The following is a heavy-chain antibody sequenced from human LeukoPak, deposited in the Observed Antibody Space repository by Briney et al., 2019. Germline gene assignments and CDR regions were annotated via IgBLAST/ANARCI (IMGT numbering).Heavy chain of an antibody. J-gene: IGHJ4*02. CDR2: IKQDGSEK. D-gene: IGHD2-15*01. V-gene: IGHV3-7*01. CDR3: ARDFLEDTQ. CDR1: EITFSSYW. Sequence: PGGSLRLSCTSSEITFSSYWMSWVRQAPGKGLEWVANIKQDGSEKYYVDSLKGRFTISRDNAKNSLYLQMNSLRAEDTAVYFCARDFLEDTQWGQGTLVTVSS.